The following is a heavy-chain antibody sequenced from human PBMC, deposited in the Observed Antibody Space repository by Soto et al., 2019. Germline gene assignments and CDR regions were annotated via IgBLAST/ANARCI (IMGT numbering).Heavy chain of an antibody. CDR3: ARVSRDPEWFAP. CDR1: GGSITSGSW. Sequence: KTSETLSLTCAVSGGSITSGSWWSWVRQPPGKGLEWIGEIYHSGGTNYNPSLKSRVTISVDKSKNQSSLKLTSVTAADTAVYYCARVSRDPEWFAPSGQGTLVTVS. V-gene: IGHV4-4*02. CDR2: IYHSGGT. J-gene: IGHJ5*02.